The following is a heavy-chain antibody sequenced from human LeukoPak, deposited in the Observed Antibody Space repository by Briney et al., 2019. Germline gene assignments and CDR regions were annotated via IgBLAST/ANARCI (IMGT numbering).Heavy chain of an antibody. CDR3: ARVGGDFWSGSYYYYYGMDV. CDR2: MNPNSGNT. D-gene: IGHD3-3*01. Sequence: ASVKVSCKASGYTFTSYDINWVRQATGQGLEWMGWMNPNSGNTGYAQKFQGRVTMTRNTSISTAYMELSSLRSEDTAVYCCARVGGDFWSGSYYYYYGMDVWGQGTTVTVSS. J-gene: IGHJ6*02. V-gene: IGHV1-8*01. CDR1: GYTFTSYD.